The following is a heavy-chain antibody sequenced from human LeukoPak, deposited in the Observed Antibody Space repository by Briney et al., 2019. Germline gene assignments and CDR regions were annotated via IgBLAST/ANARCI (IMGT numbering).Heavy chain of an antibody. CDR1: GFTFSTYE. Sequence: GGSLRLSCAASGFTFSTYEMNWVRQTPGKGLEWVSYISSSGSIIFYADSVKGRFTISRDNAKNSLYLQMNSLRGEDTAVYYCARVRVGGYYFDHWGQGTLVTVSS. CDR3: ARVRVGGYYFDH. V-gene: IGHV3-48*03. D-gene: IGHD3-10*01. J-gene: IGHJ4*02. CDR2: ISSSGSII.